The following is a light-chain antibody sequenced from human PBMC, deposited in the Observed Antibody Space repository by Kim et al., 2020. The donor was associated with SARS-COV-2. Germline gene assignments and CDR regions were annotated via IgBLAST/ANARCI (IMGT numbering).Light chain of an antibody. CDR2: ENN. CDR3: GTWDSSLSAVV. Sequence: GQKVTISCSGSSSNIGNNYVSWYQQLPGTAPKLIIYENNKRPSGIPDRFSGSKSGTSATLGITGLQTGDEADYYCGTWDSSLSAVVFGGGTQLTVL. V-gene: IGLV1-51*01. CDR1: SSNIGNNY. J-gene: IGLJ2*01.